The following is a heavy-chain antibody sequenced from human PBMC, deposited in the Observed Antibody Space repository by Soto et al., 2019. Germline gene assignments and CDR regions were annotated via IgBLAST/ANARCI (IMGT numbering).Heavy chain of an antibody. J-gene: IGHJ6*02. V-gene: IGHV1-18*01. CDR1: GYTFTSYG. CDR2: ISAYNGNT. D-gene: IGHD3-10*01. Sequence: ASVKVSCKASGYTFTSYGISWVRQAPGQGLEWMGWISAYNGNTNYAQKLQGRVTMTTDTSTSTAYMELRSLRSDDTAVYYCARDNLGPITMVRGVIPYYYYYGMDVWG. CDR3: ARDNLGPITMVRGVIPYYYYYGMDV.